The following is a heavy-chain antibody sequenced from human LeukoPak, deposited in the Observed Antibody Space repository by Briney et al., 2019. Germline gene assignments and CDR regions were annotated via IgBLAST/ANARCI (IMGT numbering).Heavy chain of an antibody. CDR1: GGSISSGDYY. CDR3: ARDWVTTSGHMDV. J-gene: IGHJ6*03. V-gene: IGHV4-30-4*08. D-gene: IGHD4-11*01. CDR2: IYYSGST. Sequence: SETLSLTCIVSGGSISSGDYYWSWIRQPPGKGLEWIGYIYYSGSTYYNPSLKSRVTISVDTSKNQFSLKLSSVTAADTAVYYCARDWVTTSGHMDVWGKGTTVTVSS.